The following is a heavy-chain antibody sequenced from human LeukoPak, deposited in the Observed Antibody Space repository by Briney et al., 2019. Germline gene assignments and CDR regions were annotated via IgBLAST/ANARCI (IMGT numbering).Heavy chain of an antibody. Sequence: PGGSLRLSCAASGFTFSSYAMGWVRQAPGKGLEWVSAISGSGGSTYYADSVKGRFTISRDNSKNTLYLQMNSLRAEDTAVYYCAKDLQQLVQFDAFDIWGQGTMVTVSS. CDR2: ISGSGGST. CDR1: GFTFSSYA. V-gene: IGHV3-23*01. D-gene: IGHD6-13*01. J-gene: IGHJ3*02. CDR3: AKDLQQLVQFDAFDI.